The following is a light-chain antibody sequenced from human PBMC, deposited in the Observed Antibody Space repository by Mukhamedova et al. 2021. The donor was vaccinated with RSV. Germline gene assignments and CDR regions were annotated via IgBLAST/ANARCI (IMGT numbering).Light chain of an antibody. V-gene: IGKV1-5*03. Sequence: LLIYKASSLESGVPSRFSGSGYGPGFTFSISSLQPDDFATYYCQQYNSYPRTFGGGTKVEIE. CDR3: QQYNSYPRT. CDR2: KAS. J-gene: IGKJ4*01.